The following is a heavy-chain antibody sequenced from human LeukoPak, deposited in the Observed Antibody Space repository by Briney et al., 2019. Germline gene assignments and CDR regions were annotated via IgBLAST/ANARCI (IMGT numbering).Heavy chain of an antibody. J-gene: IGHJ4*02. CDR3: AKDSGYTSSWYFGDY. V-gene: IGHV3-30*18. Sequence: GGSLRLSCVASGFSFDSYWMNWVRQAPGKGLEWVAFISYDGSNKYYADSVKGRFTISRDNSKNTLYLQMNSLRAEDTAFYYCAKDSGYTSSWYFGDYWGQGTLVTVSS. CDR2: ISYDGSNK. D-gene: IGHD6-13*01. CDR1: GFSFDSYW.